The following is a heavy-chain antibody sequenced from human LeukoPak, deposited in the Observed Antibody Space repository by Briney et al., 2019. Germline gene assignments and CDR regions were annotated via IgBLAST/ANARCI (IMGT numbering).Heavy chain of an antibody. CDR3: SVVVAAPNEDDYFDY. J-gene: IGHJ4*02. CDR1: GYTFTSYG. D-gene: IGHD2-15*01. V-gene: IGHV1-18*01. Sequence: GASVKVSCKASGYTFTSYGNSWVRQAPGQGLEWMGWISAYNGNTNYAQKLQGRVTTTTDTSTSTAYMEPRSLRSDDTAVYYCSVVVAAPNEDDYFDYWGQGTLVTVSS. CDR2: ISAYNGNT.